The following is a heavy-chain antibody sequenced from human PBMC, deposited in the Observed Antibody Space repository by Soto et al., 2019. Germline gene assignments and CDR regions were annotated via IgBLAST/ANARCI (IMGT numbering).Heavy chain of an antibody. CDR1: GFPFREFG. J-gene: IGHJ4*02. V-gene: IGHV3-33*05. Sequence: QMQLVESGGGVVQPGRSLRLSCVASGFPFREFGMHWVRQAPGKGLEWVALISYDGSDYADSVKGRFTISRDDSRDTLFLHMDNLRPDDTGVYYCARPGNYYLDFWGQGTLVAVSS. CDR3: ARPGNYYLDF. CDR2: ISYDGSD. D-gene: IGHD3-10*01.